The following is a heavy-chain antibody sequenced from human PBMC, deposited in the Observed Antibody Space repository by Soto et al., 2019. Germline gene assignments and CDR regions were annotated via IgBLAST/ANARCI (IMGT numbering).Heavy chain of an antibody. CDR2: IYWNGDK. J-gene: IGHJ4*02. D-gene: IGHD6-19*01. CDR1: GFSLSTSGVG. Sequence: QITLKESGPTLVKPTQTLTLTCTFSGFSLSTSGVGVGWIRQSPGKALQWLALIYWNGDKRYNPSLKTRLTITKDTSKYQVVLTLTNMDPVDTSTYYCAHRPSGWFHFDYWGQGTLVTVSS. CDR3: AHRPSGWFHFDY. V-gene: IGHV2-5*01.